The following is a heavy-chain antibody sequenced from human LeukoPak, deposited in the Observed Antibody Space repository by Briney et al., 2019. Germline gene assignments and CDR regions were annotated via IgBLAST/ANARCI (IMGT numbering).Heavy chain of an antibody. CDR1: GGSFSGYY. CDR3: ARGPLSEDYYDSSGYHYLSY. J-gene: IGHJ4*02. D-gene: IGHD3-22*01. CDR2: INHSGST. V-gene: IGHV4-34*01. Sequence: SETLSLTCAVYGGSFSGYYWSWIRQPPGKGLEWIGEINHSGSTNYNPSLKSRVTISVDTSKNQFSLKLSSVTAADTAVYYCARGPLSEDYYDSSGYHYLSYWGQGTLVTVSS.